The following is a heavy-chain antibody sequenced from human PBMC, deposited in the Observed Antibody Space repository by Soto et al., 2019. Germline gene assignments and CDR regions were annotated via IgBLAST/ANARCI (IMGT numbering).Heavy chain of an antibody. CDR3: ARVRDIVVVPAAVFDP. J-gene: IGHJ5*02. CDR2: IYYSGST. V-gene: IGHV4-31*03. CDR1: GGSISSGGYY. Sequence: TSETLSLTCTVSGGSISSGGYYWSWIRQHPGKGLEWIGYIYYSGSTYYNPSLKSRVTISVDTSKNQFSLKLSSVTAADTAVYYCARVRDIVVVPAAVFDPWGQGTLVTVSS. D-gene: IGHD2-2*01.